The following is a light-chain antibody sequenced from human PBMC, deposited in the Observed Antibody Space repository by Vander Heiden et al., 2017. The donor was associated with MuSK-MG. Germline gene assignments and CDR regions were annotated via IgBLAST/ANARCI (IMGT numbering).Light chain of an antibody. CDR2: GAS. V-gene: IGKV3-20*01. J-gene: IGKJ4*01. CDR3: QQEGSSALT. CDR1: QSVSSSY. Sequence: ETVLTQSPGTLSLSPGERATLSCRASQSVSSSYLAWYQQKPGQAPRLLIYGASSRATGIPDRFSGSGSGTDFTLTISRREPEDFAVYYCQQEGSSALTFGGGTKVEIK.